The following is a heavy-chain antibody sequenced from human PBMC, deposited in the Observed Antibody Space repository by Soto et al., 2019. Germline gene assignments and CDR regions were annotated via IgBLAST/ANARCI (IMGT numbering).Heavy chain of an antibody. CDR2: TSGAGGST. CDR1: GFTFSSYA. J-gene: IGHJ4*02. V-gene: IGHV3-23*01. CDR3: AKHAAHTPPYYDFWSGNYLDY. Sequence: GGSLRLSCAATGFTFSSYAMSWVRQAPGKGLEWVSVTSGAGGSTHYSDSVKGRFTISRDNSKNTLFLQMNSLGAEDTAVYYCAKHAAHTPPYYDFWSGNYLDYWGQGTLVTVSS. D-gene: IGHD3-3*01.